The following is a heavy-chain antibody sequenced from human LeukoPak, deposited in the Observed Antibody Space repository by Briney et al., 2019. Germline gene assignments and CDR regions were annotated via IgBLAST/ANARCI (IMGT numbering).Heavy chain of an antibody. V-gene: IGHV3-15*01. J-gene: IGHJ4*02. CDR3: TTGITLRARPLDY. CDR1: GFTVSSKY. D-gene: IGHD1-14*01. Sequence: GGSLRLSCAASGFTVSSKYMSWVRQAPGKGLEWVGRIKSKTDGGTTDYAAPVKGRFTISRDDSKNTLYLQMNSLKTEDTGVYYCTTGITLRARPLDYWGQGTLVTVSS. CDR2: IKSKTDGGTT.